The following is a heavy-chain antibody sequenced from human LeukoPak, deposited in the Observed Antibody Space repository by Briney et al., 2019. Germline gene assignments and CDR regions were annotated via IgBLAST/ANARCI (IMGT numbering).Heavy chain of an antibody. J-gene: IGHJ4*02. CDR2: INAGNGNT. Sequence: GASAKVSCKASGYTFTSYAMHWVRQAPGQRLEWMGWINAGNGNTKYSQKFQGRVTITRDTSASTAYMELSSLRSEDTAVYYCARKYYDILTGYSHLDYWGQGTLVTVSS. V-gene: IGHV1-3*01. CDR1: GYTFTSYA. D-gene: IGHD3-9*01. CDR3: ARKYYDILTGYSHLDY.